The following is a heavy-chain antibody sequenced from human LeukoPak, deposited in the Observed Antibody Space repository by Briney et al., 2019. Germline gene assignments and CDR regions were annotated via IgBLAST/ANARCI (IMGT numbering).Heavy chain of an antibody. Sequence: ASVKVSCKVSGFAFTEMSIHWVRQTPRKGLEWMGGFDPESGERVYAQSFRGRVTLSEDTSTDTAYMEPSSLTSEDTAVYYCADFGVLTHWFDPWGQRTLVTVSS. CDR1: GFAFTEMS. CDR2: FDPESGER. CDR3: ADFGVLTHWFDP. V-gene: IGHV1-24*01. D-gene: IGHD3-3*01. J-gene: IGHJ5*02.